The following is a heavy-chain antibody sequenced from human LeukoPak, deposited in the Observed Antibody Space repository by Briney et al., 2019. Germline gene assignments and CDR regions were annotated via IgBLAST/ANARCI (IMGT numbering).Heavy chain of an antibody. Sequence: PGGSLRLSCAASGFTFDDYAMHWVRQAPGKGLEWVSGISWNSGSIGYADSEKGRFTISRDNAKNSLYLQMNSLRAEDTALYYCAKDIGSGTAMVIEYYYYYGMDVWGQGTTVTVSS. CDR3: AKDIGSGTAMVIEYYYYYGMDV. D-gene: IGHD5-18*01. V-gene: IGHV3-9*01. CDR2: ISWNSGSI. CDR1: GFTFDDYA. J-gene: IGHJ6*02.